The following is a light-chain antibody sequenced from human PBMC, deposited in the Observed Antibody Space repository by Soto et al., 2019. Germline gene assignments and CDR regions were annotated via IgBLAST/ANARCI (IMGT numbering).Light chain of an antibody. CDR1: QSVSSSY. CDR2: GAS. CDR3: QQYNNWPPWT. J-gene: IGKJ1*01. Sequence: IVVTQSTGTLSLSPGASAPLSCRASQSVSSSYLAWYQQKPGQAPRLLIYGASSRATGIPDRFSGSGSGTDFTLTISRLEPEDFAVYYCQQYNNWPPWTFGQGTKVDIK. V-gene: IGKV3-20*01.